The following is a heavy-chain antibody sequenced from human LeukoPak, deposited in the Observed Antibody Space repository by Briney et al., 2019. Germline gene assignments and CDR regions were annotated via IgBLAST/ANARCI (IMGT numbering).Heavy chain of an antibody. D-gene: IGHD6-19*01. CDR3: ARRRSSGWYVDY. CDR2: IYSDGST. V-gene: IGHV3-53*01. J-gene: IGHJ4*02. Sequence: GGSLRLSCAASGFTVSSNYMSWVRQAPGKGLEWLSIIYSDGSTYYADSVEGRFTISRDNSKNTLYLQMNSLRAEDTAVYYCARRRSSGWYVDYWGQGTLVTVSS. CDR1: GFTVSSNY.